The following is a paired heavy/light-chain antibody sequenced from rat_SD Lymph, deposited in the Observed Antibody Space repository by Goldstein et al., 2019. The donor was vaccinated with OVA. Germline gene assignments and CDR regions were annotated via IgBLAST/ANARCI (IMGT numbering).Light chain of an antibody. CDR3: HQSWNSPWT. J-gene: IGKJ1*01. CDR2: KAS. CDR1: ESVFKL. V-gene: IGKV3S8*01. Sequence: DTVLTQSPALAVSPGERVTFSCRASESVFKLMHWYQQKPGQQPKLLIYKASNLASGVPARFSGSGSGTDFTFTIDPVEADDIATYYCHQSWNSPWTFGGGTQLELK.
Heavy chain of an antibody. Sequence: EVQLVESGGGLVQPGRSMKLSCAASGFTFGNFDLAWVRQAPKKGLEWVATISYDGSNTYYRDSVKGRFTISRDNAESTLYLQGDSLRSEDTATYYCARLRIMGFAMDAWGQGTSVTVSS. CDR3: ARLRIMGFAMDA. V-gene: IGHV5-7*01. D-gene: IGHD1-6*01. CDR2: ISYDGSNT. CDR1: GFTFGNFD. J-gene: IGHJ4*01.